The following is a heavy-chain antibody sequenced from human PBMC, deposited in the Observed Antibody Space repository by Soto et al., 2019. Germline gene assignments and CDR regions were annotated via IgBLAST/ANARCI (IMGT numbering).Heavy chain of an antibody. CDR3: AKGFTVFGPVSRFWLDP. D-gene: IGHD3-3*01. V-gene: IGHV4-30-4*01. Sequence: QVRLQESGPGLVKPSQTLSLKCTVSGASISSGDYYWSWVRQPPGKGLDWIGYIYYSGITYFNPSLKSQVAISMETSKHQFFLTLSSVTAADTAVYFCAKGFTVFGPVSRFWLDPWGQGTLVTVSS. J-gene: IGHJ5*02. CDR1: GASISSGDYY. CDR2: IYYSGIT.